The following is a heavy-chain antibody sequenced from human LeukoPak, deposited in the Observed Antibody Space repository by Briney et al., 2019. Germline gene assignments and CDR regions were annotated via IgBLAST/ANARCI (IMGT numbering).Heavy chain of an antibody. J-gene: IGHJ4*02. CDR2: ISYDGSNK. Sequence: PGGSLRLSCAASGFTFSSYGMHWVRQAPGKGLERVAVISYDGSNKYYADSVKGRFTISRDNSKNTLYLQMNSLRAEDTAVYYCASNRYYFDYWGQGTLVTVSS. CDR3: ASNRYYFDY. D-gene: IGHD1-14*01. V-gene: IGHV3-30*19. CDR1: GFTFSSYG.